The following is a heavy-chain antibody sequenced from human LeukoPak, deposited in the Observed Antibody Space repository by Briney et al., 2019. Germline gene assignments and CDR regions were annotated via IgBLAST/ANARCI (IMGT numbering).Heavy chain of an antibody. J-gene: IGHJ6*02. CDR3: ARGRGKITMVRGSLLWGSFDGMDV. CDR1: GGSFSGYY. V-gene: IGHV4-34*01. D-gene: IGHD3-10*01. CDR2: INHSGST. Sequence: SETLSLTCAVYGGSFSGYYWSWIRQPPGKGLEWIGEINHSGSTNYNPSLKSRVTISVDTSKNQFSLKLSSVTAADTAVYYCARGRGKITMVRGSLLWGSFDGMDVWGQGTTVTVSS.